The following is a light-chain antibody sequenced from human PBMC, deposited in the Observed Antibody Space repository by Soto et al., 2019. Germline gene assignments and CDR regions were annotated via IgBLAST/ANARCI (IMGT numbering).Light chain of an antibody. V-gene: IGKV3D-15*01. CDR3: QQYNNWPRT. CDR2: GAS. CDR1: QSVSSSY. Sequence: EIVLSQSPSTLSLSPGERATLSCRASQSVSSSYLAWYQQKPGQAPRLLIYGASSRATGIPDRFSGSGSGTEFTLTINSLQSEDFAVYYCQQYNNWPRTFGQGTKVAIK. J-gene: IGKJ1*01.